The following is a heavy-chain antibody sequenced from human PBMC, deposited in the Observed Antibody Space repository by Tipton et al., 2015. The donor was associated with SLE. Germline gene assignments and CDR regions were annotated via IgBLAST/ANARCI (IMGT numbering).Heavy chain of an antibody. CDR1: GASLSSGRYY. CDR2: IYKTGAT. J-gene: IGHJ4*02. D-gene: IGHD6-13*01. V-gene: IGHV4-31*03. CDR3: ARRPAAGTSLADF. Sequence: TLSLTCTVSGASLSSGRYYWTWLRQHPEKGLEWIGYIYKTGATSYNSSLKSRAIISLDTSENQFSLKLNSVTAADTAVYYCARRPAAGTSLADFWGQGTLVTVSS.